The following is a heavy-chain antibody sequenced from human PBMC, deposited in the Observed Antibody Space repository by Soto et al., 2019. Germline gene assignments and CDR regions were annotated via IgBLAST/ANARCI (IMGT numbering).Heavy chain of an antibody. CDR2: ISYDGSNK. CDR3: AKDYGDGLGMDV. Sequence: VGSLRLSCAASGFTLSSYGMHWVRQAPGKGLEWVAVISYDGSNKYYADSVKGLFTISRDNSKNTLYLQMNSLRAEDTAVYHCAKDYGDGLGMDVWGQGTTVTVSS. CDR1: GFTLSSYG. V-gene: IGHV3-30*18. D-gene: IGHD3-16*01. J-gene: IGHJ6*02.